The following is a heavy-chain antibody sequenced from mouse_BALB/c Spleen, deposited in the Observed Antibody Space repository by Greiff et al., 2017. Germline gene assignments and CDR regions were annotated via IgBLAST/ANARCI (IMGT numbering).Heavy chain of an antibody. CDR2: ISSGGSYT. CDR1: GFTFSSYA. Sequence: EVQLQESGGGLVKPGGSLKLSCAASGFTFSSYAMSWVRQTPEKRLEWVATISSGGSYTYYPDSVKGRFTISRDNAKNTLYLQMSSLRSEDTAMYYCARPNYDGYAMDYWGQGTSVTVSS. D-gene: IGHD2-4*01. V-gene: IGHV5-9-3*01. CDR3: ARPNYDGYAMDY. J-gene: IGHJ4*01.